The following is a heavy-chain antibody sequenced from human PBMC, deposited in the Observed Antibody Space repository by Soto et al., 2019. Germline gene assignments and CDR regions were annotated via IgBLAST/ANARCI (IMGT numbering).Heavy chain of an antibody. Sequence: QLQLQESGPGLVKPSETLSLTCTVSGGSISSSSYYWGWIRQPPGKGLEWIGSISYSGSTYYNPSLKSRVTISVDTSKNQFSLKLSSVTAADTAVYYCARQVNPWAQGAFDIWGQGTMVTVSS. V-gene: IGHV4-39*01. CDR3: ARQVNPWAQGAFDI. CDR2: ISYSGST. J-gene: IGHJ3*02. D-gene: IGHD3-10*01. CDR1: GGSISSSSYY.